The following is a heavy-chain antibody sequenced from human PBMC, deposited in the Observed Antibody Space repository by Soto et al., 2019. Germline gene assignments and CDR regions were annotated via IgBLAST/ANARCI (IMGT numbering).Heavy chain of an antibody. V-gene: IGHV1-18*04. J-gene: IGHJ6*02. Sequence: ASVKVSCKASGYTFTSYGISWVRQAPGQGLEWMGWISAYNGNTNYAQKLQGRVTMTTDTSTSTAYMELRSLRSDDTAVYYCARDGAGYCSGGSCYSDYYYGMDVWGQGTMVTVSS. CDR1: GYTFTSYG. CDR2: ISAYNGNT. CDR3: ARDGAGYCSGGSCYSDYYYGMDV. D-gene: IGHD2-15*01.